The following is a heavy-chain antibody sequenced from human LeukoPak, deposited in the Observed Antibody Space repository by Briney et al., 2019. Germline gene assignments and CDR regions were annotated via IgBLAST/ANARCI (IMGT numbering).Heavy chain of an antibody. CDR1: GGTFSSYA. CDR2: IIPIFGTA. D-gene: IGHD2-2*01. CDR3: ARNGGYCSSTSCHWFDY. J-gene: IGHJ4*02. Sequence: ASVKVSCKASGGTFSSYAISWVRQAPGQGLEWMGGIIPIFGTANYAQKFQGRVTITTDESTSTAYMELSSLRSEDTAVYYCARNGGYCSSTSCHWFDYWGQGTLVTVSS. V-gene: IGHV1-69*05.